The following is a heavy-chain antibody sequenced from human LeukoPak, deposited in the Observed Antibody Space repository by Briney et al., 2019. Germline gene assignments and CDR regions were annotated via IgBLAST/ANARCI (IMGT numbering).Heavy chain of an antibody. Sequence: GGSLRLFCAASGFTFSSYGMHWVRQAPGKGLEWAAFIRYDGSNKYYADSVKGRFTISRDNSKNTLYLQMNSLRAEDTAVYYCAKGYGDYSLPDYWGQGTLVTVSS. CDR1: GFTFSSYG. V-gene: IGHV3-30*02. J-gene: IGHJ4*02. CDR3: AKGYGDYSLPDY. CDR2: IRYDGSNK. D-gene: IGHD4-17*01.